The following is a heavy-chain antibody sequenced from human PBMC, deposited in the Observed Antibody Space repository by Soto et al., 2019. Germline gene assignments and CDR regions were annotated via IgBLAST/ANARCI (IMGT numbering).Heavy chain of an antibody. CDR1: GYSFTSYW. J-gene: IGHJ6*02. D-gene: IGHD3-16*01. V-gene: IGHV5-10-1*01. Sequence: GESLKISCKGSGYSFTSYWISWVRQMPGKGLEWMGRIDPSDSYTNYSPSLQGHVTISADKSISTACVQWSSRKASDTAMYYCATAGDTQYGMDVWGQGTTVTVSS. CDR3: ATAGDTQYGMDV. CDR2: IDPSDSYT.